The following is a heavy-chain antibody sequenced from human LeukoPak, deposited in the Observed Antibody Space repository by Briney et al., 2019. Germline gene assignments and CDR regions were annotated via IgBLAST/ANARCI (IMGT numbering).Heavy chain of an antibody. CDR3: ATSLAQCSSCPFDY. V-gene: IGHV4-59*08. D-gene: IGHD2-2*01. CDR2: IYYSGST. CDR1: GGSISSYY. Sequence: SETLSLTCTVSGGSISSYYWSWIRQPPGKGLEWIGYIYYSGSTNYNPPLKSRVTISVDTSKNQFSLKLSSVTAADTAVYYCATSLAQCSSCPFDYWGQETLVTVSS. J-gene: IGHJ4*02.